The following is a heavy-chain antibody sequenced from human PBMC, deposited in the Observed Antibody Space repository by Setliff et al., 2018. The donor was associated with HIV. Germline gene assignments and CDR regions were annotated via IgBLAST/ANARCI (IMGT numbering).Heavy chain of an antibody. CDR2: INPKNRST. CDR3: ARDRHSSGLGSYGP. J-gene: IGHJ5*02. D-gene: IGHD3-10*01. CDR1: GYTFTTYH. V-gene: IGHV1-46*01. Sequence: ASVKVSCKASGYTFTTYHMHWLRQAPGQGLEWMGIINPKNRSTTYAQRFQDRVTMTSDTSRNQFSLRVTSVTAADTAVYFCARDRHSSGLGSYGPWGPGILVTVSS.